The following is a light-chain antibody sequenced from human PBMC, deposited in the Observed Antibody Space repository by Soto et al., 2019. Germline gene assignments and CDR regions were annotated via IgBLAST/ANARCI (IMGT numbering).Light chain of an antibody. V-gene: IGKV3-20*01. J-gene: IGKJ1*01. Sequence: EIVLTQSPGTLSLSPGERATLSCRASQSVSSSYLAWYQQKPGQAPRLLIYGASSRATGIPDRFSGSGSGTDFTLTISRLEAEGFAVYYCQQYGSSTQTFGKGTKVEIK. CDR2: GAS. CDR3: QQYGSSTQT. CDR1: QSVSSSY.